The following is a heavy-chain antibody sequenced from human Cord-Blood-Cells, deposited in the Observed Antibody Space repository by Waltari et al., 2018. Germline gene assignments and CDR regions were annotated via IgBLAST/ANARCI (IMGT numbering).Heavy chain of an antibody. CDR3: ARDLPWQLAGLDY. J-gene: IGHJ4*02. Sequence: EVQLVESGGGLVQPGGYLRLSCAASGFTFSSYEMNWVRQAPGKGLEWVSYISSSGSTIYYADSVKGRFTISRDNAKNSLYLQMNSLRAEDTAVYYCARDLPWQLAGLDYWGQGTLVTVSS. D-gene: IGHD6-13*01. V-gene: IGHV3-48*03. CDR2: ISSSGSTI. CDR1: GFTFSSYE.